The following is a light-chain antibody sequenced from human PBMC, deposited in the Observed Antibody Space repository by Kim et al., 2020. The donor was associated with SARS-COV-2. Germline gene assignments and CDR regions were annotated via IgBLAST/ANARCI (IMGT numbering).Light chain of an antibody. CDR1: SSDVVGYNF. V-gene: IGLV2-14*03. J-gene: IGLJ2*01. Sequence: GQPITISCTGTSSDVVGYNFVSWYQQHPGKAPKLMIYDVSTRPSGVSNRFSGSKSGNTASLTISGLQAEDEADYYCSSYTDDSTVIFGGGTQLTVL. CDR2: DVS. CDR3: SSYTDDSTVI.